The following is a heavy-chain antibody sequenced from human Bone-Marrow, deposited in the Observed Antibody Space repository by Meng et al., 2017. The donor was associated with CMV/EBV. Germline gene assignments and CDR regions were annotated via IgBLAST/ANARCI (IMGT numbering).Heavy chain of an antibody. D-gene: IGHD3-22*01. CDR1: GFTFSSYS. CDR2: ISRSSSYI. J-gene: IGHJ6*02. CDR3: ARDLAYYYDSSGYYGMDV. Sequence: GGSLRLSCAASGFTFSSYSMNWVRQAPGKGLEWVSFISRSSSYIYNADSVKGRFTISRDNAKNSLYLQMNSLRAEDTAVYYCARDLAYYYDSSGYYGMDVWGQRTTVTVSS. V-gene: IGHV3-21*01.